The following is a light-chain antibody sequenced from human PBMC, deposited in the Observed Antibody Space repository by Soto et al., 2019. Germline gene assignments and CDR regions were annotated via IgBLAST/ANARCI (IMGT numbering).Light chain of an antibody. J-gene: IGKJ3*01. CDR2: DAS. CDR3: QQYGNSRFT. CDR1: QSVSSY. Sequence: EIVLTQSPATLSLSPGERATLSCRASQSVSSYLAWYQQKPGQAPRLLIYDASNRATGIPARFSGSGSGTDFTLTISRLEPEDFAVYYCQQYGNSRFTFGPGTKVDIK. V-gene: IGKV3-11*01.